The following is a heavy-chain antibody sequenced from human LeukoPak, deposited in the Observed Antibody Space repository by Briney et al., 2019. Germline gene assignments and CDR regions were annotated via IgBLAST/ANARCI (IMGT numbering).Heavy chain of an antibody. V-gene: IGHV3-30*18. J-gene: IGHJ4*02. CDR2: ISYDGSNK. CDR1: GFTFSSYG. Sequence: PGRSLRLSCAASGFTFSSYGIHWVRQAPGKGLEWVAVISYDGSNKYYADSVKGRFTISRDNSKNTLYLQMNSLRAEDTAVYYCAKEGDLWQYSYGDWGIDYWGQGTLVTVSS. CDR3: AKEGDLWQYSYGDWGIDY. D-gene: IGHD5-18*01.